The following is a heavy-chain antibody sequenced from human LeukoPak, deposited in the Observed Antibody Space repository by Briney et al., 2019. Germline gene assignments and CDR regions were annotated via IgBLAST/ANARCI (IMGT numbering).Heavy chain of an antibody. CDR1: GGSFSGYY. CDR2: INHSGST. Sequence: SETLSLTCAVYGGSFSGYYWSWIRQPPGKGLEWIGEINHSGSTNYNPSLKSRVTISVDTSKNQFSLKLSSVTAADTAVYYCASSRVYCTNGACYSVMSYFDYWGQGTLVTVSS. CDR3: ASSRVYCTNGACYSVMSYFDY. D-gene: IGHD2-8*01. V-gene: IGHV4-34*01. J-gene: IGHJ4*02.